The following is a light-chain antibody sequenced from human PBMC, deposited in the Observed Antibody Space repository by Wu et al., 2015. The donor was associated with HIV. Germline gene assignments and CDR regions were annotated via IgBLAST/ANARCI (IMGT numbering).Light chain of an antibody. V-gene: IGKV3-20*01. CDR2: DTS. J-gene: IGKJ2*01. Sequence: IVLTQSPGPLSLSPGERATLSCRASQTPSSTYLAWYQQRRGQSPRLLIYDTSTRATGIPDRFSASGSGTDFTLTIDRLEPEDFAVYYCQQYRSSPHTFGQGTELEIK. CDR1: QTPSSTY. CDR3: QQYRSSPHT.